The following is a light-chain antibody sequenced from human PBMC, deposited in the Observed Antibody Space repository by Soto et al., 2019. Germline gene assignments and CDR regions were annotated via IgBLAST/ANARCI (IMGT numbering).Light chain of an antibody. CDR2: EVR. V-gene: IGLV2-14*01. J-gene: IGLJ1*01. CDR3: SSYTNINTRACV. CDR1: TSDIGTFDY. Sequence: QSVLTQPASVSGSPGQSITISCTGTTSDIGTFDYVSWYQHHPGNAPKLLIYEVRYRPSGVSNRFSGSKSGNTASLTISGLQAEDEAEYYCSSYTNINTRACVFGTGTKLTVL.